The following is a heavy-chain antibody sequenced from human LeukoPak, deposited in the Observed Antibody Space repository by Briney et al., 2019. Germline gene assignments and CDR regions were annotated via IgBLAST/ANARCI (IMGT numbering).Heavy chain of an antibody. CDR1: GFTFSSYA. D-gene: IGHD6-13*01. Sequence: GGSLRLSCAASGFTFSSYAMSWVRQAPGKGLEWVSAISGSGGSTYYADSVKGRFTISRDNSKNTLYLQMNSLRAEDTAVYYCARRGGSSWSSFDYWGHGTLVTVSS. J-gene: IGHJ4*01. CDR3: ARRGGSSWSSFDY. V-gene: IGHV3-23*01. CDR2: ISGSGGST.